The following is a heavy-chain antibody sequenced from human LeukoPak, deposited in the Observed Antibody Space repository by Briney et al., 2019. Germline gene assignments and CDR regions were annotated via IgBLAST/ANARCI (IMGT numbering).Heavy chain of an antibody. Sequence: GGSLRLSCAASGFTFSSYGMHWVRQAPGKGLEWVAVISYDGSNKYYAGSVMGRFTISRDNSKNTLYLQMNSLRAEDTAVYYCAKDPGAYNWNYFDYWGQGTLVTVSS. V-gene: IGHV3-30*18. J-gene: IGHJ4*02. CDR2: ISYDGSNK. D-gene: IGHD1-20*01. CDR3: AKDPGAYNWNYFDY. CDR1: GFTFSSYG.